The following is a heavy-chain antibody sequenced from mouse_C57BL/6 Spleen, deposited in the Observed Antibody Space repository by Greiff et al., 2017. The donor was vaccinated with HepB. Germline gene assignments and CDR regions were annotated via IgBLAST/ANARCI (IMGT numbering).Heavy chain of an antibody. Sequence: VQLQQSGAELVKPGASVKISCKASGYAFSSYWMNWVKQRPGKGLEWIGQIYPGDGDTNSNGKFKGKATLTADKSSSTAYMQLSSLTSEDSAVYFCARFGAGYYAMDYWGQGTSVTVSS. V-gene: IGHV1-80*01. CDR2: IYPGDGDT. D-gene: IGHD3-1*01. CDR3: ARFGAGYYAMDY. CDR1: GYAFSSYW. J-gene: IGHJ4*01.